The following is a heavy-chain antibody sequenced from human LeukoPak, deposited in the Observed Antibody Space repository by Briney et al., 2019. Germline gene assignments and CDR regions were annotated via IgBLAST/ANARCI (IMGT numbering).Heavy chain of an antibody. CDR3: ARRKIAAAGISDY. J-gene: IGHJ4*02. CDR2: MNPNSGNT. V-gene: IGHV1-8*01. D-gene: IGHD6-13*01. CDR1: GYTFTRYD. Sequence: GASVKVSCKASGYTFTRYDINWVRQATGQGLEWMGWMNPNSGNTGYAQKFQGRVTMTRNTSISTAYMELSSLRSEDTAVYYCARRKIAAAGISDYWGQGTLVTVSS.